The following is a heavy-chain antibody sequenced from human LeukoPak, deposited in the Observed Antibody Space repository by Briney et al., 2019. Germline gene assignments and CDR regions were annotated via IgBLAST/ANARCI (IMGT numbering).Heavy chain of an antibody. CDR2: IYYSGST. CDR1: GGSISSSGYY. J-gene: IGHJ5*02. V-gene: IGHV4-39*01. Sequence: SETLSLTCTVSGGSISSSGYYWGWIRQPPGKGLGWIASIYYSGSTYYNPSLESRVTISVDTSKNQLSLKLSSLTAADTAVYYCARHEYSGSYYGLSWFDPWGQGTLVTVSS. D-gene: IGHD1-26*01. CDR3: ARHEYSGSYYGLSWFDP.